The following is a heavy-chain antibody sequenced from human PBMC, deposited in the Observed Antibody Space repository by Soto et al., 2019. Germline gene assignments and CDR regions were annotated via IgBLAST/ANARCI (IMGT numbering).Heavy chain of an antibody. D-gene: IGHD6-6*01. CDR3: AREVGWGSSRGWGVFGIRINWFDP. J-gene: IGHJ5*02. V-gene: IGHV1-8*01. Sequence: QVQLVQSGAEVKKPGASVKVSCKASGYTFTSYDINWVRQATGQGLEWMGWMNPNSGNTGYAQKFQGRVTMTRNTSISTAYMELSSLRSEDTAVYYCAREVGWGSSRGWGVFGIRINWFDPWGQGTLVTVSS. CDR2: MNPNSGNT. CDR1: GYTFTSYD.